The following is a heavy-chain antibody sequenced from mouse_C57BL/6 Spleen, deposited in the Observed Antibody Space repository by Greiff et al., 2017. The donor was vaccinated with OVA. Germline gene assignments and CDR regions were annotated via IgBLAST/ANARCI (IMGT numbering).Heavy chain of an antibody. V-gene: IGHV1-5*01. CDR3: TRRPYYGSSYWYFDV. CDR1: GYTFTSYW. Sequence: EVMLVESGTVLARPGASVKMSCKTSGYTFTSYWMHWVKQRPGQGLEWIGAIYPGNSDTRYNQKFKGKAKLTAVTSASTAYMELSSLTNEDSAVYYCTRRPYYGSSYWYFDVWGTGTTVTVSS. J-gene: IGHJ1*03. D-gene: IGHD1-1*01. CDR2: IYPGNSDT.